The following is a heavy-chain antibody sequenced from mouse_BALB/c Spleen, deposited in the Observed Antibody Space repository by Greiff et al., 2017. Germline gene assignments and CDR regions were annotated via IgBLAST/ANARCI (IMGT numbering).Heavy chain of an antibody. J-gene: IGHJ2*01. CDR2: IDPANGNT. CDR1: GFNIKDTY. Sequence: SGAELVKPGASVKLSCTASGFNIKDTYMHWVKQRPEQGLEWIGRIDPANGNTKYDPKFQGKATITADTSSNTAYLQLSSLTSEDTAVYYCARDYGSSYVRAMDYWGQGTTLTVSS. CDR3: ARDYGSSYVRAMDY. D-gene: IGHD1-1*01. V-gene: IGHV14-3*02.